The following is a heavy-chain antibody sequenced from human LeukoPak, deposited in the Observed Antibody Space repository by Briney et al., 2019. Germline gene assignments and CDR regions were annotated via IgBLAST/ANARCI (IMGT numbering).Heavy chain of an antibody. CDR1: GFTFSNYG. V-gene: IGHV3-33*01. D-gene: IGHD2/OR15-2a*01. Sequence: GGSLRLSCAASGFTFSNYGMHWVRQAPGKGLEWVALIWYDGSNKYYTDSVKGRLTISRDNSKDTLFLQMNSLRAEDTAVYYCAREGPRGNSQFDYWGQGTLVTFSS. J-gene: IGHJ4*02. CDR2: IWYDGSNK. CDR3: AREGPRGNSQFDY.